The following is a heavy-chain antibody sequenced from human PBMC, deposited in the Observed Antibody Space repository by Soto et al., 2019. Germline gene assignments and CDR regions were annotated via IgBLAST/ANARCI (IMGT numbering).Heavy chain of an antibody. V-gene: IGHV4-30-4*01. D-gene: IGHD2-2*01. Sequence: QVQLQESGPGLVEPSQTLSLTCTVSGGSISSGDYYWSWIRQPPGKGLEWIGYIYYSGNTYYNPSLKRRVTISVDTSKNQFAMKVSSVTAADTAVYYCARDQLGCISTSCYYWFYPWGQGTLVTVSS. J-gene: IGHJ5*02. CDR2: IYYSGNT. CDR3: ARDQLGCISTSCYYWFYP. CDR1: GGSISSGDYY.